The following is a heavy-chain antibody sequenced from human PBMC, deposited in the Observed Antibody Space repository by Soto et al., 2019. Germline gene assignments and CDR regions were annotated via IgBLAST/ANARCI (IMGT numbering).Heavy chain of an antibody. Sequence: QVQLVQSGAEVKKPGASVKVSCKASGYTFIRYAIHWVRQAPGQSLEWMGWMNAGNGNTKYSQRFQGSSTTTRDTSATPAYMELSSLRSEDTAVYYCGRDKEYRGGWYPGDYWGQGTLVTVSS. CDR2: MNAGNGNT. V-gene: IGHV1-3*01. J-gene: IGHJ4*02. CDR1: GYTFIRYA. CDR3: GRDKEYRGGWYPGDY. D-gene: IGHD6-19*01.